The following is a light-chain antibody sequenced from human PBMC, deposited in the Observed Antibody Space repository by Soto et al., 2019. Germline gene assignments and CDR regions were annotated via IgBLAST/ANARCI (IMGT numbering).Light chain of an antibody. J-gene: IGKJ2*01. V-gene: IGKV3-20*01. CDR2: GAS. CDR1: QSISSNY. Sequence: VLTQSPGTLSMSPGERATFSCRASQSISSNYLGWYQHKPGQAPRLLIYGASSRATGIPPWFSGSGDGTDFTLPINSLEPEDCGMYYCQQLGNSPPHTFGQGTKLEIK. CDR3: QQLGNSPPHT.